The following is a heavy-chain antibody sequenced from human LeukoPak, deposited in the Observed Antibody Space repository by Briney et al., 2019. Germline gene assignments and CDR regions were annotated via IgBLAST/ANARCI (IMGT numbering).Heavy chain of an antibody. CDR1: GFTFSNYA. CDR2: ISGSGGST. Sequence: GGSLRLSCGASGFTFSNYAMTWVRQAPGKGLEWVSDISGSGGSTFYADSVKGRFTISRDNSKNTLYLQMNSLRAEDTAVNYCAKRAAYYFDSWGQGTLVTVSS. CDR3: AKRAAYYFDS. J-gene: IGHJ4*02. V-gene: IGHV3-23*01.